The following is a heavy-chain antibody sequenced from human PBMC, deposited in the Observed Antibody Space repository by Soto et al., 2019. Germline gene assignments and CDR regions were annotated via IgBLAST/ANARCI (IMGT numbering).Heavy chain of an antibody. J-gene: IGHJ4*02. D-gene: IGHD2-2*02. CDR1: GFTFSSYA. Sequence: GGSLRLSCAASGFTFSSYAMSWVRQAPGKGLEWVSAISGSGGSTYYADSVKGRFTISRDNSKNTLYLQMNSLRAEDTAVYYCAKAYLNLGYCSSTSCHMARGLSNAMGSMDYWGQGTLVTVSS. CDR3: AKAYLNLGYCSSTSCHMARGLSNAMGSMDY. V-gene: IGHV3-23*01. CDR2: ISGSGGST.